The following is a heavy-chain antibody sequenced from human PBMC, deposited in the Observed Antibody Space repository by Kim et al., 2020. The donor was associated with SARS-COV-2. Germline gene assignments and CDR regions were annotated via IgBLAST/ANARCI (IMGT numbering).Heavy chain of an antibody. J-gene: IGHJ3*02. CDR2: IHYSGST. V-gene: IGHV4-39*01. CDR1: GGSISSSRYY. D-gene: IGHD3-3*01. Sequence: SETLSLTCTVSGGSISSSRYYWGWIRQPPGKGLEWIGSIHYSGSTYYNPSLKSRITISIDTSKNQFSLKLTSLTAADTAVYYCARRPHYPGSGYPAYAFDIWGQGTMVTVSS. CDR3: ARRPHYPGSGYPAYAFDI.